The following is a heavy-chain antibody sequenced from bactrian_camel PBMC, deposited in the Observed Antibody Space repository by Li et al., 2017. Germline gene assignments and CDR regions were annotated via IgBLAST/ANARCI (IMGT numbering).Heavy chain of an antibody. V-gene: IGHV3S40*01. CDR2: INSGDGNT. Sequence: VQLVESGGSSVQAGETLRLTCAASGCTFSTTYMSWVRQTPGKELKWVSAINSGDGNTYYTNSVKGRFTISRDNAKNTLYLQMNNLKPEDTAMYYCAAGPFGGRYNRWGQGTQVTVS. CDR3: AAGPFGGRYNR. J-gene: IGHJ4*01. CDR1: GCTFSTTY. D-gene: IGHD2*01.